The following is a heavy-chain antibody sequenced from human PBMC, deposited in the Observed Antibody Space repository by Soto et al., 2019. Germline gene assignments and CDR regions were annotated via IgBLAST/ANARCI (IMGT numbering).Heavy chain of an antibody. CDR1: GGSISSYY. CDR3: AGPSYYYDSSGPHKTNYYYCGMDV. J-gene: IGHJ6*02. Sequence: SETLSLTCTVSGGSISSYYWSWIRQPPGKGLEWIGYIYYSGSTNYNPSLKSRVTISVDTSKNQFSLKLSSVTAEDTAVYYCAGPSYYYDSSGPHKTNYYYCGMDVWGQGTTVTVSS. D-gene: IGHD3-22*01. CDR2: IYYSGST. V-gene: IGHV4-59*01.